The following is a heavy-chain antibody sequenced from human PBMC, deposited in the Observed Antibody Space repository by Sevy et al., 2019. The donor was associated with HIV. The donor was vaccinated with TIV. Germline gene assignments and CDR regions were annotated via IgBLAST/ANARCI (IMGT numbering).Heavy chain of an antibody. D-gene: IGHD2-21*02. Sequence: ASVKVFCKASGYTFTSYGISWVRQAPGQGLEWMGWISAYNGNTNYAQKLQGRVTMTTDTSTSTAYMELRSLRSDDTAVYYCARGCSGGDCTLPVDYRGQGTLVTVSS. CDR3: ARGCSGGDCTLPVDY. CDR2: ISAYNGNT. J-gene: IGHJ4*02. V-gene: IGHV1-18*01. CDR1: GYTFTSYG.